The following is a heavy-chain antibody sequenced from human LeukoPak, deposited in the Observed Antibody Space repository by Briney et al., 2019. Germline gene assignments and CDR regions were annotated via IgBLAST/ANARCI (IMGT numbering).Heavy chain of an antibody. D-gene: IGHD3-10*01. CDR3: AEATAVEYYGSDGYFPGIDY. CDR1: GFTFSSYG. J-gene: IGHJ4*02. Sequence: GGSLRLSCAASGFTFSSYGMHWVRQAPGKGLEWVAVISYDGSNKYYADSVKGRFTISRDNSKNTLYLQMNSLTAEDTAVYYCAEATAVEYYGSDGYFPGIDYWGQGTLVTVSS. V-gene: IGHV3-30*03. CDR2: ISYDGSNK.